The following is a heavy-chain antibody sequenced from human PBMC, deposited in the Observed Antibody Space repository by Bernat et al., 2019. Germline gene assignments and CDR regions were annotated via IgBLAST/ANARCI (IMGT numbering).Heavy chain of an antibody. D-gene: IGHD3-16*01. CDR1: GVTFSSFA. CDR3: AKDMTDGGGYDAFDS. J-gene: IGHJ3*01. Sequence: EVQLVESGGALVQLGGSLRLSCVVSGVTFSSFAMSWGRQAPGKGLEWVAGVAGSGHRAHHADSVKGRFTVSRDNLKDTVWLQMNSLRVEDTALYFCAKDMTDGGGYDAFDSWGQGTMVIVSS. CDR2: VAGSGHRA. V-gene: IGHV3-23*04.